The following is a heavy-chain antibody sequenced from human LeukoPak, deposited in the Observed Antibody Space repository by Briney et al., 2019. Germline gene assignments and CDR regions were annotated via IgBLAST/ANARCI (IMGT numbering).Heavy chain of an antibody. CDR3: AKEGHSGYDSWDY. D-gene: IGHD5-12*01. V-gene: IGHV3-23*01. CDR2: ITGSGSST. CDR1: GFTFSNYA. J-gene: IGHJ4*02. Sequence: SGGSLRLSCAASGFTFSNYAMSWVRQAPGKGLEWVSAITGSGSSTYYADSVKGRFTISRDNSKNTLYLQMNSLRAEDTAIYYCAKEGHSGYDSWDYWGQGTLVTVSS.